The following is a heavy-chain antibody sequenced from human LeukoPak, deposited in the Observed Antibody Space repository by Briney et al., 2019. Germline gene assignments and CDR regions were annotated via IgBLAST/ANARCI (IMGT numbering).Heavy chain of an antibody. V-gene: IGHV4-34*01. CDR2: INHSGST. D-gene: IGHD2-15*01. Sequence: SETLSLTCAVYGGSFSGYYWSWIRQPPGKGLEWIGEINHSGSTNYNPPLKSRVTISVDTSKNQFSLKLSSVTAADTAVYYCATNGVVVAATRSFDYWGQGTLVTVSS. CDR1: GGSFSGYY. CDR3: ATNGVVVAATRSFDY. J-gene: IGHJ4*02.